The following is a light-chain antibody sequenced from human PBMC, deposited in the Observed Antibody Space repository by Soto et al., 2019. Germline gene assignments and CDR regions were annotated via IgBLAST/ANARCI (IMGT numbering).Light chain of an antibody. V-gene: IGLV2-23*01. CDR1: SSDVGSYNL. Sequence: QSALTQPASVSGSPGQSITISCTGTSSDVGSYNLVSWYQQHPGKAPKLMIYEGSKRPSGVPNRFSGSKSGNTASLTISGLQAEDEADYYCCPYAGSSTYVFGTGTKLTVL. CDR3: CPYAGSSTYV. CDR2: EGS. J-gene: IGLJ1*01.